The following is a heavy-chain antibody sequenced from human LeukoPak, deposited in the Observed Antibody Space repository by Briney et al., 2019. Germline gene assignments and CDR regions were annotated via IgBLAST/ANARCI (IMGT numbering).Heavy chain of an antibody. CDR2: ISGSGGST. V-gene: IGHV3-23*01. Sequence: GGSLRLSCVASGFTFCSYATSWVRQAPGKGLEWVSSISGSGGSTYYADSVKGRFTISRDNSKNTLYLQMNSLRADDTAVYYCAKMGPQYYFDYWGQGTLVTVST. J-gene: IGHJ4*02. CDR3: AKMGPQYYFDY. CDR1: GFTFCSYA.